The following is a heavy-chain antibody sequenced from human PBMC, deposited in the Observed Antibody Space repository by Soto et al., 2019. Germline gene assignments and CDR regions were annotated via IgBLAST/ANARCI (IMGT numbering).Heavy chain of an antibody. CDR3: ARDIVHTRDKNWCDP. D-gene: IGHD5-12*01. J-gene: IGHJ5*02. CDR2: ISAYNGDT. Sequence: ASVKVSCKASGYTFNSYGITWVRQAPGQGLEWMGWISAYNGDTNYAQNFRGRVTMTTDTSTSTAYMELRSLRSDDTAMYYCARDIVHTRDKNWCDPWGQGTQVTVSS. V-gene: IGHV1-18*01. CDR1: GYTFNSYG.